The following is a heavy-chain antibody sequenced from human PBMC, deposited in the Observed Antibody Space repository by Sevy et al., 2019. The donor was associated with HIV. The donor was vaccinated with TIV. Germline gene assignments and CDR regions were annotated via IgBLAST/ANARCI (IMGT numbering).Heavy chain of an antibody. V-gene: IGHV3-30-3*01. CDR2: ISYDGSNK. CDR3: ARDMPSAMVTWARVRPFDY. D-gene: IGHD5-18*01. J-gene: IGHJ4*02. CDR1: GFTFSSYA. Sequence: GGSLRLSCAASGFTFSSYAMHLVRQAPGKGLEWVAVISYDGSNKYYADSVKGRFTISRDNSKNTLYLQMNSLRAEDTAVYYCARDMPSAMVTWARVRPFDYWGQGTLVTVSS.